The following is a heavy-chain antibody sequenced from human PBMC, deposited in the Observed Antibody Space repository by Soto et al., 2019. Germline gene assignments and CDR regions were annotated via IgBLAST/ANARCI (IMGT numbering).Heavy chain of an antibody. CDR3: ARDLNYGLFDY. Sequence: PGGSLRLSCAASGFTFAAYGMSWVRQVPGKGLEWVSGIDSNGDYTDYEDSVKGRFTISRDNAKNSLYLQMNSLRAEDTAVYYCARDLNYGLFDYWGQGTLVTVSS. V-gene: IGHV3-20*04. CDR1: GFTFAAYG. J-gene: IGHJ4*02. CDR2: IDSNGDYT. D-gene: IGHD4-17*01.